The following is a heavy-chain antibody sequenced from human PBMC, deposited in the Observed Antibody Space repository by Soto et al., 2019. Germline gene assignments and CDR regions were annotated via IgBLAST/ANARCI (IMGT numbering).Heavy chain of an antibody. D-gene: IGHD7-27*01. Sequence: SLRLSCAVSGFTFSNYPMHWVRQAPGKGLEWVAVISFDGSNIYYANSMKGRFTISRDNSKNTVYLQLSSLRPEDTAVYYCARGLTGEPGDYWGQGTLVTVSS. J-gene: IGHJ4*02. CDR3: ARGLTGEPGDY. CDR1: GFTFSNYP. CDR2: ISFDGSNI. V-gene: IGHV3-30-3*01.